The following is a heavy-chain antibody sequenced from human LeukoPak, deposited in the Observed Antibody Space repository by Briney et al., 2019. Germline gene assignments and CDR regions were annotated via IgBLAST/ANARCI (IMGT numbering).Heavy chain of an antibody. CDR1: GGSFTSHY. D-gene: IGHD2-21*01. V-gene: IGHV4-59*11. CDR3: ARGEGERSYVNYFDY. Sequence: SETLSLTCSVSGGSFTSHYWSWFRQPPGKGLEWIAYLYYSGSTNYHPSLKSRATMSIDTSKNQFSLNLGSVTAADTAVYYCARGEGERSYVNYFDYWGHGILVTVSS. J-gene: IGHJ4*03. CDR2: LYYSGST.